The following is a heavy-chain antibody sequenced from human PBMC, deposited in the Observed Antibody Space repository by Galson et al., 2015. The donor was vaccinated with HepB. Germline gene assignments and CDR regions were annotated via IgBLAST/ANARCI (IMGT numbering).Heavy chain of an antibody. CDR1: GFTFSSYW. V-gene: IGHV3-7*01. CDR3: ARSSGGYFDS. D-gene: IGHD1-26*01. J-gene: IGHJ4*02. CDR2: IKQDGREK. Sequence: SLRLSCAASGFTFSSYWMSWVRQAPGKGLEWVANIKQDGREKYYVGPVKGRFTISRDNAGNSLYLQMNSLRGEDTALYYCARSSGGYFDSWGQGILVTVSS.